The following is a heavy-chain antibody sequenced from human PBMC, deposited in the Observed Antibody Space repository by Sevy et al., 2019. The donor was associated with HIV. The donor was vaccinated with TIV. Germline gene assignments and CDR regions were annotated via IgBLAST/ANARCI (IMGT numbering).Heavy chain of an antibody. CDR3: ARDRGYYYDSSGYYSPPLFDY. D-gene: IGHD3-22*01. V-gene: IGHV3-11*01. CDR1: GFTFSDYY. Sequence: GGSLRLSCAASGFTFSDYYMSWIRQAPGKGLEWVSYISSSGSTIYYADSVKGRFTISRDNAKNSLYLQMNSLRAEDTAVYYCARDRGYYYDSSGYYSPPLFDYWCQGTLVTVSS. CDR2: ISSSGSTI. J-gene: IGHJ4*02.